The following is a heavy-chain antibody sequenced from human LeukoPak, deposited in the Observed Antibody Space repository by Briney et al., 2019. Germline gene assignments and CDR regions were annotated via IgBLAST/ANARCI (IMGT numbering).Heavy chain of an antibody. CDR2: INNEGTGT. Sequence: PGGSLRLSCAASGFSFSAYWLHWVRQAPGKGLVWVSRINNEGTGTDYADSARGRFTISRVNVENTLYLQMNSLSADDTAMYYCVRYDVDARRFDYWGQGTLVTVSS. CDR3: VRYDVDARRFDY. CDR1: GFSFSAYW. J-gene: IGHJ4*02. D-gene: IGHD2-8*01. V-gene: IGHV3-74*01.